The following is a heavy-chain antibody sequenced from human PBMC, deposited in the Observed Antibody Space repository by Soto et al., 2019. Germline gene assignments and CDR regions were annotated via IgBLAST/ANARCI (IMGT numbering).Heavy chain of an antibody. J-gene: IGHJ4*02. D-gene: IGHD4-17*01. V-gene: IGHV1-69*05. CDR2: IIPIFGTA. Sequence: QVQLVQSGAEVKKPGSSVKVSCKASGGTFSSYAISWVRQAPGQGLEWMGGIIPIFGTANYAQKFQGRVTITXXEXTXXAYMELSSLRSEDTAVYYCARDQRHSTVTMGELDYWGQGTLVTVSS. CDR3: ARDQRHSTVTMGELDY. CDR1: GGTFSSYA.